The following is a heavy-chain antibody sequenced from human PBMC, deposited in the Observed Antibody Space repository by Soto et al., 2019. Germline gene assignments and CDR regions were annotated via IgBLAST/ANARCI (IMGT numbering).Heavy chain of an antibody. J-gene: IGHJ6*02. CDR3: ARDRLHSSSWLANHLGIDGRDV. Sequence: QVQLVESGGGVVQPGRSLRLSCAASGFTFSSYAMHWVRQAPGKGLEWVAVISYDGSNKYNADSVKGRFTISRDTSKNTLYLQMNSLRAEDTAVYYCARDRLHSSSWLANHLGIDGRDVLGQGTTVTFSS. CDR2: ISYDGSNK. CDR1: GFTFSSYA. V-gene: IGHV3-30-3*01. D-gene: IGHD6-13*01.